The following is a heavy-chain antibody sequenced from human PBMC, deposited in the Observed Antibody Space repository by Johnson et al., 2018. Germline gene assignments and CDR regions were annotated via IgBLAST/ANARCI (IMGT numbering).Heavy chain of an antibody. V-gene: IGHV3-43*01. J-gene: IGHJ1*01. CDR3: AKDSSHAEFFHH. CDR1: GFTFDDYT. Sequence: EVQLVESGGVVVQPGGSLRLSCAASGFTFDDYTMHWVRQAPGKGLEWVSLISWDGGSTYYADSVKGRFTISRDNSKNSLYLQMNSLRTEDTALYFCAKDSSHAEFFHHCGQGTLVTVSA. CDR2: ISWDGGST.